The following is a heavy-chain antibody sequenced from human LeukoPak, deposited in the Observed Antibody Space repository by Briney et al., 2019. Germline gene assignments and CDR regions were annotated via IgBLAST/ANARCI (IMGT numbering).Heavy chain of an antibody. CDR2: IRYDGSNK. J-gene: IGHJ3*02. CDR3: ARVLGYCSSTSCDDAFDI. Sequence: GGSLRLSCAASGFTFSSYGMHWVRQAPGKGLEWVAFIRYDGSNKYYADSVKGRFTISRDNSKNTLYLQMNSLRAEDTAVYYCARVLGYCSSTSCDDAFDIWGQGTMVTVSS. CDR1: GFTFSSYG. D-gene: IGHD2-2*01. V-gene: IGHV3-30*02.